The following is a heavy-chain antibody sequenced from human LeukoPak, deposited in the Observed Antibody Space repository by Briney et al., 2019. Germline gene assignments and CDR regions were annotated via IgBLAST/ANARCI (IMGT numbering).Heavy chain of an antibody. J-gene: IGHJ6*02. CDR2: ISGSGDGT. V-gene: IGHV3-23*01. Sequence: GGSLRLSCATSGFTFANYAMSWVRQAPGKGLEYVSVISGSGDGTFSADSVRGRFTVSRDNSKNTLFLEMSNLRVEDTAVYHCASVYNYGMDVWGQGTTVIVSS. CDR3: ASVYNYGMDV. CDR1: GFTFANYA.